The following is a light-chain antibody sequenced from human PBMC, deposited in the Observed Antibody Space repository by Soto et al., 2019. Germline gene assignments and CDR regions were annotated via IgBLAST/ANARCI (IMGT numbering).Light chain of an antibody. Sequence: QSALTQPPSASGSPGQSVTISCTGTSSDVGGYNYVSWYQQHPGKAPKLMIYEVSKRPSGVPDRFSGSKSGNTASLTVSGLQAEDDAASYCSSYTGSFYVFRTGTKVTVL. CDR2: EVS. J-gene: IGLJ1*01. CDR1: SSDVGGYNY. V-gene: IGLV2-8*01. CDR3: SSYTGSFYV.